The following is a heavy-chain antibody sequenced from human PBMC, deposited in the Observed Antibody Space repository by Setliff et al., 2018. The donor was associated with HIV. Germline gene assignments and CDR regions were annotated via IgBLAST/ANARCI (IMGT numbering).Heavy chain of an antibody. D-gene: IGHD6-13*01. CDR1: GGSISSSNW. Sequence: PSETLSLTCAVSGGSISSSNWWSWVRQPPGKGLEWIGEIYHSGGTNYNPSLKSRVTISLDKSKNHFSLELRSVTAADTAVYYCAARKLSAAAFDDWGQGTLVTVSS. J-gene: IGHJ4*02. V-gene: IGHV4-4*02. CDR2: IYHSGGT. CDR3: AARKLSAAAFDD.